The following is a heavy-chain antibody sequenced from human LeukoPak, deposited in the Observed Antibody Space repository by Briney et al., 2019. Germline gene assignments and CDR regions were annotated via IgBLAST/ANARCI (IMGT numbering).Heavy chain of an antibody. CDR3: ARDSPQPFYDSSGYFDY. J-gene: IGHJ4*02. CDR1: GLTFSDYY. D-gene: IGHD3-22*01. V-gene: IGHV3-11*01. Sequence: GGSLRLSCAASGLTFSDYYMSWIRQAPGKGLEWVSYISSSGSTIYYADSVKGRFTISRDNAKNSLYLQMNSLRAEDTAVYYCARDSPQPFYDSSGYFDYWGQGTLVTVSS. CDR2: ISSSGSTI.